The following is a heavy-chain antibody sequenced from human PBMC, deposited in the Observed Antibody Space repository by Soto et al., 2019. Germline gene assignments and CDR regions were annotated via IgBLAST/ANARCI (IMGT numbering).Heavy chain of an antibody. J-gene: IGHJ5*02. D-gene: IGHD3-22*01. CDR2: IYYSGST. CDR1: GGSISSYY. Sequence: PSETLSLTCTVSGGSISSYYWRWIRQPPGKGLEWIGYIYYSGSTNYNPSLKSRVTISVDTSKNEFSLKLSSVTAAGTAVYYCARANVMYYYESSGLWFDPWGQGTLVTVSS. CDR3: ARANVMYYYESSGLWFDP. V-gene: IGHV4-59*01.